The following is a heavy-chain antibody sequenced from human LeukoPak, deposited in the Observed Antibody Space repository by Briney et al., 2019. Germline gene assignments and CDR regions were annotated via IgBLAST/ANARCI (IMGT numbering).Heavy chain of an antibody. D-gene: IGHD2-21*01. CDR1: GYSFTSYW. J-gene: IGHJ4*02. CDR3: ARHTLWGFYADF. CDR2: IYPGDSDT. Sequence: GESLKISCKGSGYSFTSYWIGWVRQMPGKGLEWMGIIYPGDSDTRYSPSFQGQVTTSADKSISTAYLQWNTLRASDTAIYYCARHTLWGFYADFWGQGTLVTVSS. V-gene: IGHV5-51*01.